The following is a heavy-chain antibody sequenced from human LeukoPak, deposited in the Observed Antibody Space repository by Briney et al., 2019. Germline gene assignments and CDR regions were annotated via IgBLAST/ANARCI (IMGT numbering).Heavy chain of an antibody. CDR2: ISGSGGST. J-gene: IGHJ4*02. D-gene: IGHD4-23*01. CDR3: AKGARGGNAALDY. Sequence: GGTLRLSCAASGFTFSSYGMSWVRQAPGKGLEWVSAISGSGGSTYYADSVKGRFTISRDNSKNTLYLQMNSLRAEDTAVYYCAKGARGGNAALDYWGQGTLVTVSS. V-gene: IGHV3-23*01. CDR1: GFTFSSYG.